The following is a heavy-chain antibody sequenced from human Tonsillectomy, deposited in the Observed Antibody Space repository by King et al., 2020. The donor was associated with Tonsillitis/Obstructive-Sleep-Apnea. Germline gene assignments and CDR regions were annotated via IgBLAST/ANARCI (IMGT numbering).Heavy chain of an antibody. CDR3: ASGWSIPAAGKVDV. CDR1: GYTFSSFG. D-gene: IGHD6-13*01. V-gene: IGHV1-18*01. J-gene: IGHJ6*02. Sequence: VQLVESGGEVKKPGASVKVSCTASGYTFSSFGISWVRQAPGQGLEWMGWISGYSGHTNYAQNLRGRVTMTTDTSTSTAYMELRSLGSDDTAVYYCASGWSIPAAGKVDVWGQGTTVSVSS. CDR2: ISGYSGHT.